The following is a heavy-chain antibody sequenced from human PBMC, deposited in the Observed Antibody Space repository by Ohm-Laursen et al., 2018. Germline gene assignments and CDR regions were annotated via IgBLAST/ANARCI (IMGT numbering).Heavy chain of an antibody. CDR2: LYNGGFT. V-gene: IGHV3-53*01. CDR3: LVTVVTLGAPDY. Sequence: SLRLSCTASEVTDSPNYMSWVRQAPGKGLECVAILYNGGFTYYADSVKGRFTISRDNSKNTLFLQMNSLRVADTAVYYCLVTVVTLGAPDYWGQGALVTVS. J-gene: IGHJ4*02. CDR1: EVTDSPNY. D-gene: IGHD4-23*01.